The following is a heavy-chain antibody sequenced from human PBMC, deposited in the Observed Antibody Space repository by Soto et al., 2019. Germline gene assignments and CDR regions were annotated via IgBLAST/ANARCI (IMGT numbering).Heavy chain of an antibody. CDR3: TTDLLRIAVVVSSTGYFTP. V-gene: IGHV3-15*01. Sequence: WASLTLSFASSWFTFSDARMHWLRQAPGEGLDWVGSLKRKSDGVTTEYAAPVRGRFTISRDDSKNTLYLQMKSLKTEDTAVYYSTTDLLRIAVVVSSTGYFTPWGQGT. CDR2: LKRKSDGVTT. CDR1: WFTFSDAR. J-gene: IGHJ5*02. D-gene: IGHD2-15*01.